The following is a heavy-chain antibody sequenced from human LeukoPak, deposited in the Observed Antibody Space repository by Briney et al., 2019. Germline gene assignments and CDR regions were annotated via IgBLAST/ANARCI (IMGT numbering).Heavy chain of an antibody. CDR2: IYYSGST. V-gene: IGHV4-59*01. D-gene: IGHD6-13*01. Sequence: SETLSLTCTVSGGSMSSYYWSWIRQPPGKGLEWIGYIYYSGSTNYNPSLKSRVTISVDTSKNQFSLKLSSVTAADTAVYYCARARYSSSWYWFDPWGQGTLVTVSS. J-gene: IGHJ5*02. CDR3: ARARYSSSWYWFDP. CDR1: GGSMSSYY.